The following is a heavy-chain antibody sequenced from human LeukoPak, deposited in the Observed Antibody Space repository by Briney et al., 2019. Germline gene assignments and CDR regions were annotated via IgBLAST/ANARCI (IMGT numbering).Heavy chain of an antibody. CDR3: ARDSYGSDDAFDV. CDR2: IYYSGST. CDR1: GSSISSYY. V-gene: IGHV4-59*01. D-gene: IGHD5-18*01. Sequence: KPSETLSLTCTVSGSSISSYYWSWIRQPPGKGLEWIGYIYYSGSTNYNPSLKSRVTISVDTPKNQFSLKLSSVTAADTAVYYCARDSYGSDDAFDVWGQGTMVSVSS. J-gene: IGHJ3*01.